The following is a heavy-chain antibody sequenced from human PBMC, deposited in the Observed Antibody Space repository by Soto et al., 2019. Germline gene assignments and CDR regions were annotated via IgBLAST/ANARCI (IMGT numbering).Heavy chain of an antibody. CDR2: INQDGGEK. V-gene: IGHV3-7*01. Sequence: PGGSLRLSSASSGFTFSPYWMTWVRQAPGKGLEWVANINQDGGEKYYVDSVKGRFTISRDNAKSSLFLQMNSLRAEDTAVYYCAREWVVNYYLVMAVPARGSTDT. J-gene: IGHJ6*02. CDR3: AREWVVNYYLVMAV. D-gene: IGHD2-15*01. CDR1: GFTFSPYW.